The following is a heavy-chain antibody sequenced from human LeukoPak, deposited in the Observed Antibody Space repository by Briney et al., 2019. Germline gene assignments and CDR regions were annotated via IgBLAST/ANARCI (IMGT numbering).Heavy chain of an antibody. Sequence: GGSLRLSCAASGFTSGFTFSNYAMTWVRQAPGKGLDWVSTIGDTGGDTYYADSVKGRFTISRDNSKNTLYLQMNSLRAEDTAVYYCAKSPLDSSGYYYSAFDIWGQGTMVTVSS. CDR2: IGDTGGDT. D-gene: IGHD3-22*01. J-gene: IGHJ3*02. CDR1: GFTFSNYA. CDR3: AKSPLDSSGYYYSAFDI. V-gene: IGHV3-23*01.